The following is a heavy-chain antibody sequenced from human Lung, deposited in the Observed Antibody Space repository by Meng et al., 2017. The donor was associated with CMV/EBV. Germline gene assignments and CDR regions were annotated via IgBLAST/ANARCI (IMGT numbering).Heavy chain of an antibody. J-gene: IGHJ4*02. V-gene: IGHV3-48*04. D-gene: IGHD3-10*01. CDR1: GFNFGTYG. CDR3: ARDRGVVIPAAPYYFDY. Sequence: SCVGTGFNFGTYGLNWVRQAPGRGLEWISFISSDDRTRTYADSVRGRFTISRDDAKNSVSLQMRSLRVEDTAVYYCARDRGVVIPAAPYYFDYWXRGXLVTVSS. CDR2: ISSDDRTR.